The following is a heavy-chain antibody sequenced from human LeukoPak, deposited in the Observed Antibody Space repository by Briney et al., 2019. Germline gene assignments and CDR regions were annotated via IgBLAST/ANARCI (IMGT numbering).Heavy chain of an antibody. D-gene: IGHD3-16*02. Sequence: ASVKVSCKASGDTFTSYVINWVRQATGQGLEWRGGRNPNSGNTGYAQKFQGRVTMTRNTSISTAYMELSSLRSEDTAVYYCARGTRITFGGVIVYYFDYWGQGTLVTVSS. CDR1: GDTFTSYV. V-gene: IGHV1-8*01. J-gene: IGHJ4*02. CDR3: ARGTRITFGGVIVYYFDY. CDR2: RNPNSGNT.